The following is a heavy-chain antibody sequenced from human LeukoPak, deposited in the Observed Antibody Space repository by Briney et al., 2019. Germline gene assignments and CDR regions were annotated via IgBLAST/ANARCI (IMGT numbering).Heavy chain of an antibody. Sequence: SETLSLTCTVSGGSISTYYWNWIRQPPGKGLEWIGYIYYSGTTNYNPSLKSRVSMSVDTSKNRFSLRLSSVTAADTAVYYCARVTGYMVEDYFDYWGQGTLVTVSS. D-gene: IGHD6-13*01. CDR3: ARVTGYMVEDYFDY. CDR1: GGSISTYY. CDR2: IYYSGTT. V-gene: IGHV4-59*01. J-gene: IGHJ4*02.